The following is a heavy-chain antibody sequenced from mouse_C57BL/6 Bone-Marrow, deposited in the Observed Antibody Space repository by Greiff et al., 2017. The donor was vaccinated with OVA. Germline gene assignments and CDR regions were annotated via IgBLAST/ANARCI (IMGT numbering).Heavy chain of an antibody. CDR3: TRTTVVATGFDV. V-gene: IGHV14-4*01. D-gene: IGHD1-1*01. J-gene: IGHJ1*03. CDR2: IDPENGDT. Sequence: EVQLQQSGAELVRPGASVKLSCTASGFNIKDDYMHWVKQRPEQGLEWIGWIDPENGDTESASKFQGKATITADTSSNTAYLQLSSLTSEDTAVYYCTRTTVVATGFDVWGTGTTVTVSS. CDR1: GFNIKDDY.